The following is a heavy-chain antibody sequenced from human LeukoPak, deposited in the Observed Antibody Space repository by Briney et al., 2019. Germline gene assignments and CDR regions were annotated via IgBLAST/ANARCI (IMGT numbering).Heavy chain of an antibody. J-gene: IGHJ4*02. CDR3: ARDNEDMDGSYYDFDY. Sequence: PGGSLRLSCAASGFTFSSYSMNWVRQAPGKGLEWVSSISSSSSYIYYADSVKGRFTISRDNAKNSLYLQMNSLRAEDTAVYYCARDNEDMDGSYYDFDYWGQGTLVTVSS. CDR1: GFTFSSYS. V-gene: IGHV3-21*01. CDR2: ISSSSSYI. D-gene: IGHD1-26*01.